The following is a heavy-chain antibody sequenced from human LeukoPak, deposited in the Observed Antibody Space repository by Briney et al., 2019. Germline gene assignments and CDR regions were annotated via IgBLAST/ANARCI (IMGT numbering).Heavy chain of an antibody. J-gene: IGHJ4*02. CDR3: ANRGEQHY. V-gene: IGHV3-73*01. D-gene: IGHD3-10*01. Sequence: QSGGSLRLSCAASGFTFSDSAMHWVRQASGKGLEWVGRIRSKANSYATAYAASVEGRFIISRDDSKNTVYLQMNSLKTDDTAVYYCANRGEQHYWGQGTLVTASS. CDR2: IRSKANSYAT. CDR1: GFTFSDSA.